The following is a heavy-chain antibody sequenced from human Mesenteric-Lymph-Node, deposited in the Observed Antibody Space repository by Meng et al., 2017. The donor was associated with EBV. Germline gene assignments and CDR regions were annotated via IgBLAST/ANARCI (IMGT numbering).Heavy chain of an antibody. V-gene: IGHV4-4*02. D-gene: IGHD6-19*01. CDR2: IYHSGST. Sequence: AGPGLVTPSGPLSTTCAVYGGSISSSNWWSWVRQPPGKGLEWIGEIYHSGSTNYNPSLKSRVTISVDKSKNQFSLNLSSVTAADTAVYYCARVGQWLPIDYWGQGTLVTVSS. CDR1: GGSISSSNW. CDR3: ARVGQWLPIDY. J-gene: IGHJ4*02.